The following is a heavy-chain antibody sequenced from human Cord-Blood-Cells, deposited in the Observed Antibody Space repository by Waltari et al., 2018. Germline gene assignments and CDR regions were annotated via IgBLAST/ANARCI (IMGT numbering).Heavy chain of an antibody. D-gene: IGHD3-16*01. CDR2: INPNSGGT. CDR3: ARDWKRWGVGFDY. V-gene: IGHV1-2*06. CDR1: GYTFTAYY. Sequence: QVQLVQSGAEVKKPGASGKVSCKASGYTFTAYYLHWVRPAPGQGLGWMGRINPNSGGTNYAQKFQGRVTMTRDTSISTAYMELSRLRSDDTAVYYCARDWKRWGVGFDYWGQGTLVTVSS. J-gene: IGHJ4*02.